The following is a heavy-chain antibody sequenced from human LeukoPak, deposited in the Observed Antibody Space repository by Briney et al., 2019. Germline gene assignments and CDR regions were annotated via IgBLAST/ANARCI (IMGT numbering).Heavy chain of an antibody. D-gene: IGHD3-10*01. V-gene: IGHV3-66*01. CDR3: ARDLWFGDVKWFDP. J-gene: IGHJ5*02. CDR2: IYSGGST. CDR1: GFTVSSNY. Sequence: GGSLRLSSAASGFTVSSNYMSWVRQAPGKGLEWVSVIYSGGSTYYADSVKGRFTISRDNSKNTLYLQMNSLRAEDTAVYYCARDLWFGDVKWFDPWGQGTLVTVSS.